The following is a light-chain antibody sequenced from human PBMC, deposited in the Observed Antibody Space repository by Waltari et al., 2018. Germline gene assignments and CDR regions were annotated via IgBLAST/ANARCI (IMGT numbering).Light chain of an antibody. CDR2: QAN. Sequence: QTVVTQEPSLSVSAGGPVTLTCALSSCSLSTTSYDTWYQHTPGHAPRTLVYQANARSSGVPDRFSGSILGNTAALTITGAQADDESDYYCALYMGSGIWVFGGGTRLTVL. V-gene: IGLV8-61*01. CDR3: ALYMGSGIWV. J-gene: IGLJ3*02. CDR1: SCSLSTTSY.